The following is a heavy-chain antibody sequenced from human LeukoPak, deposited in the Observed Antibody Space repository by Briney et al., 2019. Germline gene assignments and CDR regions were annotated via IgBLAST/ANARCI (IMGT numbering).Heavy chain of an antibody. CDR2: ISAYNGNT. J-gene: IGHJ5*02. V-gene: IGHV1-18*01. Sequence: ASVKASCKASGYTFTSYGISWVRQAPGQGLEWMGWISAYNGNTNYAQKLQGRVTMTTDTSTSTAYMELRSLRSDDTAVYYCARGGSGWPPGVWFDPWGQGTLVTVSS. D-gene: IGHD6-19*01. CDR3: ARGGSGWPPGVWFDP. CDR1: GYTFTSYG.